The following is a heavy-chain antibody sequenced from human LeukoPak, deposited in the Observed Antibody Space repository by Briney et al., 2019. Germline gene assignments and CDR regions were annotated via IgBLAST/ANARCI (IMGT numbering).Heavy chain of an antibody. CDR1: GGSISSYY. CDR2: IYYSGST. V-gene: IGHV4-59*08. D-gene: IGHD1-26*01. CDR3: ARHTSGSYYSP. Sequence: SETLSLTCTVSGGSISSYYWSWIRQPPGKGLEWIGYIYYSGSTNYNPSLKSRVTISVDTSKNQFSLKLSSVTAADTAVYYCARHTSGSYYSPWGQGTLVTVSS. J-gene: IGHJ5*02.